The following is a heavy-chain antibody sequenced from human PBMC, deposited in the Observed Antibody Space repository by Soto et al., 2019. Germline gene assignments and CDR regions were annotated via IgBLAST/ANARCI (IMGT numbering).Heavy chain of an antibody. V-gene: IGHV3-74*01. CDR2: INSDGTTS. CDR3: ARLSGDHSAFFSYGMDS. J-gene: IGHJ6*02. Sequence: GGPLRLSCAASGFTFDTYWMNWVRQAPGKGPEWLSGINSDGTTSSYADSVKGRFTISRDNARNTLSLQMNSLRADDTAVYYCARLSGDHSAFFSYGMDSWGQGTTVTVSS. D-gene: IGHD2-21*01. CDR1: GFTFDTYW.